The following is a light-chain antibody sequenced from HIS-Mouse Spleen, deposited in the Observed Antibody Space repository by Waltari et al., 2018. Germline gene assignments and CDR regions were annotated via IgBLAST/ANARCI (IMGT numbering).Light chain of an antibody. CDR1: SSDVGGYNY. J-gene: IGLJ2*01. Sequence: SAPPHPPSASGSPGQSVTISCTGTSSDVGGYNYVSWYQQHPGKAPKLMIYEVSKRPSGVPDRFSGSKSGNTASLTVSGLQAEDEADYYCSSYAGSNNVVFGGGTKLTVL. CDR2: EVS. CDR3: SSYAGSNNVV. V-gene: IGLV2-8*01.